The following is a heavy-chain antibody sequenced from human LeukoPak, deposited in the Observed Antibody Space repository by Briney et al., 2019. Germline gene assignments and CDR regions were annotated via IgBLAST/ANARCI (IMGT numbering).Heavy chain of an antibody. D-gene: IGHD5-24*01. CDR2: INPSGGTT. Sequence: ASVKVSCKASGYTFTSYSLNWVRQAPGQGLEWMGTINPSGGTTNYAQKFQGRITMTRDTSTTTVYMELSSLRSEDTAVYYCASTTEMAVQASFDYWGQGTLVTVSS. CDR1: GYTFTSYS. V-gene: IGHV1-46*01. CDR3: ASTTEMAVQASFDY. J-gene: IGHJ4*02.